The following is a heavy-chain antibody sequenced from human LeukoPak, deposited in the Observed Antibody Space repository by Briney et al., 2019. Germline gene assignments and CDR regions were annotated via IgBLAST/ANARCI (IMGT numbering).Heavy chain of an antibody. J-gene: IGHJ4*02. Sequence: GGSLRLSCAASGFTFSTYAIHWVRQAPGKGLEWVAVISYDGNTKHYVDSVKGRFTVSRDNSKSTLYLQMNSLRAEDTAVYYCARDGVAAAGNFNFDYWGQGTLVTVSS. CDR3: ARDGVAAAGNFNFDY. D-gene: IGHD6-13*01. CDR2: ISYDGNTK. CDR1: GFTFSTYA. V-gene: IGHV3-30*04.